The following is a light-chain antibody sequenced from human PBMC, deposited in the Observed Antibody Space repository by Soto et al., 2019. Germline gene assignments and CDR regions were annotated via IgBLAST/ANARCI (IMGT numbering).Light chain of an antibody. Sequence: DIQMTQSPSFVSASVGDRVTITCRASQGISRWLAWYQQRPGKAPKLLIYAASTLQNGVPSSFSGSGSGTEFTLTISSLQPEDFATYYCQHLNDYRYTFGQGTKVEIK. CDR3: QHLNDYRYT. CDR1: QGISRW. CDR2: AAS. V-gene: IGKV1-9*01. J-gene: IGKJ2*01.